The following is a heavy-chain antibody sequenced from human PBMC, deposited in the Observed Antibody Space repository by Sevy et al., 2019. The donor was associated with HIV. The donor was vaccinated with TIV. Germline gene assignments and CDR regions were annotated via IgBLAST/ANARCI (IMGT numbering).Heavy chain of an antibody. Sequence: GGSLRLSCAASGFTFSSYAMHWVRQAPGKGLEWVAVISYDGSNKYYADSVKGRFTISRENSKNTLYLQMNSLRAEDTAVYYCARELVGGFDYWGQGPLVTVSS. CDR3: ARELVGGFDY. J-gene: IGHJ4*02. D-gene: IGHD2-15*01. V-gene: IGHV3-30-3*01. CDR1: GFTFSSYA. CDR2: ISYDGSNK.